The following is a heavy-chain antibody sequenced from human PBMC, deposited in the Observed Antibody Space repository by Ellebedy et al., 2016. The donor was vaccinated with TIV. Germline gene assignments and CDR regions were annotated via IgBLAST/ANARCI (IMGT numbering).Heavy chain of an antibody. D-gene: IGHD1-26*01. J-gene: IGHJ4*02. CDR2: ISGSGSRT. V-gene: IGHV3-23*01. Sequence: GGSLRLXXAASGFTFSSYAMSWVRQAPGKGLEWVSAISGSGSRTYYVDSVKGRFTISRDNFKKTLFLQMNSLRAEDTAVYYCANVGATYAYWGQGTLVTVSS. CDR3: ANVGATYAY. CDR1: GFTFSSYA.